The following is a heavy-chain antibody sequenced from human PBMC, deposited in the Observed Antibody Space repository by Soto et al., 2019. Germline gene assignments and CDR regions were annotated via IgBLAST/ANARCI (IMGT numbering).Heavy chain of an antibody. D-gene: IGHD2-2*01. Sequence: QVQLVESGGGVVQPGRSLRLSCAASGFTFSSYGMHWVRQAPGKGPKWVAVISYDGSNKYYADSVKGRFTISRDNSKNTLYLQMNSLRAEDTAVYYCAKGEYCSSTSCYEGLGAFDIWGQGTMVTVSS. V-gene: IGHV3-30*18. CDR2: ISYDGSNK. CDR3: AKGEYCSSTSCYEGLGAFDI. CDR1: GFTFSSYG. J-gene: IGHJ3*02.